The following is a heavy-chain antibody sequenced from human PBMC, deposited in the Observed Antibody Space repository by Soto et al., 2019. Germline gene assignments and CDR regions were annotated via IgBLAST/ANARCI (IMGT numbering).Heavy chain of an antibody. V-gene: IGHV1-3*01. CDR1: GYTFTSYA. CDR3: ARGIRIAVAAYYFDY. Sequence: EASVKVSCKASGYTFTSYAMHWVRQAPGQRLEWMGWINAGNGNTKYSQKFQGRVTITRDTSASTAYMELSSLRSEDTAVYYCARGIRIAVAAYYFDYWGQGTLVTVSS. CDR2: INAGNGNT. J-gene: IGHJ4*02. D-gene: IGHD6-19*01.